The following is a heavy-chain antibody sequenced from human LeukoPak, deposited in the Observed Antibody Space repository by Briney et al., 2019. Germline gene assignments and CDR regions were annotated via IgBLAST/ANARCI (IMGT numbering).Heavy chain of an antibody. CDR1: GFTFDDYA. CDR3: ARDRGPVGATTGFDY. V-gene: IGHV3-43*02. Sequence: PGGSLRLSCAASGFTFDDYAMHWVRQAPGKGLEWVSLISGDGGSTYYADSVKGRFTISRDNAKNSLYLQMNSLRAEDTALYYCARDRGPVGATTGFDYWGQGTLVTVSS. J-gene: IGHJ4*02. CDR2: ISGDGGST. D-gene: IGHD1-26*01.